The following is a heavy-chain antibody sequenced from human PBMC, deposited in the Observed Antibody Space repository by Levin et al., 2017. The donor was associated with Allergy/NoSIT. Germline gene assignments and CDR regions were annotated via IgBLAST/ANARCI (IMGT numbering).Heavy chain of an antibody. CDR3: ARDSLELQK. V-gene: IGHV3-66*01. J-gene: IGHJ4*01. CDR2: IYRGGGT. Sequence: GESLKISCAASGVNISSNYMTWVRQAPGKGLEWVSVIYRGGGTYYADSVKGRFTISRDNSKNTLHLQMNSLRAEDTAVYYCARDSLELQKWGNGTLVTVSS. CDR1: GVNISSNY. D-gene: IGHD1-7*01.